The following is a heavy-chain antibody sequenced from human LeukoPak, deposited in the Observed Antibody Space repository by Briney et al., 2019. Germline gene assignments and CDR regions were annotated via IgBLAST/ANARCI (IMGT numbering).Heavy chain of an antibody. CDR1: GGSFSGYY. D-gene: IGHD3-3*01. CDR3: ARGAQSDFWSGYYSPHYNWFDP. CDR2: INHSGST. J-gene: IGHJ5*02. V-gene: IGHV4-34*01. Sequence: KSSETLSLTCAVYGGSFSGYYWSWIRQPPGKGLEWIGQINHSGSTNYNPSLKSRVTISVDTSKNQFSLKLSSVTAADTAVYYCARGAQSDFWSGYYSPHYNWFDPWGQGTLVTVSS.